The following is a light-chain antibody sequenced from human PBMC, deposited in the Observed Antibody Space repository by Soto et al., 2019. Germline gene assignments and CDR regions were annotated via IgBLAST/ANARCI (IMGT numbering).Light chain of an antibody. Sequence: DIQMTQSPSSLSASVGDRVTITCRASQSISSYLNWYQQQPGQAPKPLIYAASSSQSGVPSPFSGSGSGTDFTLTISSLQPEDFATYYCQQAHSFPRSITFGQGTRLEIK. CDR1: QSISSY. V-gene: IGKV1-39*01. J-gene: IGKJ5*01. CDR3: QQAHSFPRSIT. CDR2: AAS.